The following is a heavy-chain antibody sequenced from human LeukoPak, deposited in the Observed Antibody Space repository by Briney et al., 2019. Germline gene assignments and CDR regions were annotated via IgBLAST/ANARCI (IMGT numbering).Heavy chain of an antibody. CDR3: ARDYILPLETDNGDGFAI. CDR1: GYTFRQYS. D-gene: IGHD3-3*02. J-gene: IGHJ3*02. V-gene: IGHV1-18*01. Sequence: ASVKVSCKASGYTFRQYSISWVRQAPGKGFEWMGWVSPSHTTRVYAQDFQGRVTMTADTNTNTVSMELRSLRFDDTAVYFCARDYILPLETDNGDGFAIWGQGTVVTVSS. CDR2: VSPSHTTR.